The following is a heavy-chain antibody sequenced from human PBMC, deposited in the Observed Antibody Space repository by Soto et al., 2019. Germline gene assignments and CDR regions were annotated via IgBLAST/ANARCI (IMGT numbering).Heavy chain of an antibody. CDR3: AVGEAYCGGDCPLDY. Sequence: GVSLILSCAASGFTFSSYAMHWVRQAPGKGLEWVAVISYDGSNKYYADSVKGRFTISRDNSKNTLYLQMNSLRAEDTAVYYCAVGEAYCGGDCPLDYWGQGTLVTVSS. CDR2: ISYDGSNK. J-gene: IGHJ4*02. CDR1: GFTFSSYA. V-gene: IGHV3-30-3*01. D-gene: IGHD2-21*02.